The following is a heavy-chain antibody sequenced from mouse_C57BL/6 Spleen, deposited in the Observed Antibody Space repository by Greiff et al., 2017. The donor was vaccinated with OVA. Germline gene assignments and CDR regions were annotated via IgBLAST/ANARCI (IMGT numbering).Heavy chain of an antibody. CDR2: ISGGGGNT. D-gene: IGHD2-1*01. V-gene: IGHV5-9*01. CDR3: TRGEGNSDYFDY. CDR1: GFTFSSYT. J-gene: IGHJ2*01. Sequence: EVKLVESGGGLVKPGGSLTLSCAASGFTFSSYTMSWVRQTPEKRLEWVATISGGGGNTYYPDSVKGRFTISRDNAKNTLYLQMSRLRSEDTALYYCTRGEGNSDYFDYWGQGTTLTVSS.